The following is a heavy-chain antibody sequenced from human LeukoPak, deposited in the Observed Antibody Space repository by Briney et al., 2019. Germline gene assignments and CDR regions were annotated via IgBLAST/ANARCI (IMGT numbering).Heavy chain of an antibody. D-gene: IGHD3-9*01. Sequence: GGSLRLSCAASGFSFCDSPMHWVRQASGKGLEWVGRVRDRANSYASGYAASVEGRFTISRDDSENTAYLQMNSLIIEDPAVYYCTRQRPQTGTFDYWGQGVLVTVSS. CDR3: TRQRPQTGTFDY. J-gene: IGHJ4*02. CDR1: GFSFCDSP. CDR2: VRDRANSYAS. V-gene: IGHV3-73*01.